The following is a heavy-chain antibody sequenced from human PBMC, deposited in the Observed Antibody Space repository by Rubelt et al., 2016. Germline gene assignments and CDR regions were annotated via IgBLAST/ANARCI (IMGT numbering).Heavy chain of an antibody. CDR2: MNPNRGNK. V-gene: IGHV1-8*01. D-gene: IGHD4-23*01. CDR1: GYTFTSYD. CDR3: ARGRAVKLADSGGNDY. Sequence: QVQLVQSGAEVKKPGASVKVSCKASGYTFTSYDINWVRQATGQGLEWMGWMNPNRGNKGYAQKVKGRVTMTRNTAIRTAYMELSRLRSEDTAVYYCARGRAVKLADSGGNDYWGQGTLVTVSS. J-gene: IGHJ4*02.